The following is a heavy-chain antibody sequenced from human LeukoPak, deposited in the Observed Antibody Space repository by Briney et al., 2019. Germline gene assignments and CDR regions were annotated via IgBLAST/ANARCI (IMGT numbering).Heavy chain of an antibody. J-gene: IGHJ2*01. D-gene: IGHD2-2*01. CDR2: IIPIFGTA. CDR1: GGTFSSYA. V-gene: IGHV1-69*13. Sequence: SVKVSFKASGGTFSSYAISWVRHAPGQGLEWMGGIIPIFGTANYAQKFQGRVTITADEFTSTAYMELSSLRSEDTAVYYCARDRYHQAVYWYFDLWGRGTLVTVSS. CDR3: ARDRYHQAVYWYFDL.